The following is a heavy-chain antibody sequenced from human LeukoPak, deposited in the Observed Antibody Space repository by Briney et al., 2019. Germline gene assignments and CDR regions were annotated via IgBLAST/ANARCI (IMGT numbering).Heavy chain of an antibody. J-gene: IGHJ3*02. V-gene: IGHV3-66*02. CDR1: GFTVSRNF. CDR2: IYTGGNT. Sequence: GGSLRLSCAASGFTVSRNFMNWVRQAPGKGLEWVSVIYTGGNTYYADSVKGRFTIYRDNSKNTLYLQMNSLRVEDTAVYYCARDSSPNTRVGVSDIWGQGTMVTVSS. CDR3: ARDSSPNTRVGVSDI. D-gene: IGHD1-26*01.